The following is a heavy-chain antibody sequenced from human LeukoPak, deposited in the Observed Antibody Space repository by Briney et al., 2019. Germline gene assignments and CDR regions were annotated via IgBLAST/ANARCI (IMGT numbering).Heavy chain of an antibody. CDR2: ISYDGSNK. Sequence: GRSQRLFCAASVFTFNSYGMHWVRQAPGKGLEGVAVISYDGSNKYYADSVQGRVTISRDNSKNTRYLQMNSLRAEDTAVYYCAKVYSGYDFDYWGQGTLVTVSS. J-gene: IGHJ4*02. D-gene: IGHD5-12*01. V-gene: IGHV3-30*18. CDR3: AKVYSGYDFDY. CDR1: VFTFNSYG.